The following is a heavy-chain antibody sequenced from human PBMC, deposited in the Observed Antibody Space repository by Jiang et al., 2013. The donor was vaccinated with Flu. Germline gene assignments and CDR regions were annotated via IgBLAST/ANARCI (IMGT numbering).Heavy chain of an antibody. CDR3: ARRFFYYYDSSGYLNDAFDI. CDR2: IYPGDSDT. D-gene: IGHD3-22*01. V-gene: IGHV5-51*01. J-gene: IGHJ3*02. Sequence: IIYPGDSDTRYSPSFQGRVTISADKSISTAYLQWSSLKASDTAMYYCARRFFYYYDSSGYLNDAFDIWGQGTMVTVSS.